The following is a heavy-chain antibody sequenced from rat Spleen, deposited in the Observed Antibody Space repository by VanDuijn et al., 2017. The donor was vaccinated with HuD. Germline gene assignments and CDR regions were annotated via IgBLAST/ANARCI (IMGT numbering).Heavy chain of an antibody. V-gene: IGHV5-7*01. D-gene: IGHD5-1*01. CDR2: ISYDGRST. J-gene: IGHJ1*01. CDR3: TTDLTGSWYFDF. Sequence: EVQLVESGGGLVQPGRSMKLSCAALGFTFSDHNMAWVRQAPKKGLEWVATISYDGRSTYYRDSVKGRYTISRDNAKSTLYLQMDSLRSEDTATYYCTTDLTGSWYFDFWGPGTMVTVSS. CDR1: GFTFSDHN.